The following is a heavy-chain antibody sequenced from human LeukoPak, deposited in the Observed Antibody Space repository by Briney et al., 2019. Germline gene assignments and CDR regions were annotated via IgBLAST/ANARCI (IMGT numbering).Heavy chain of an antibody. Sequence: GGSLRLSCAASGFTFSSYWMSWVRQAPGKGLEWVSAIGPSGGNTYYADSVKGRFTISRDNSKNTLYLQMTSLRAEETAVYYGAKDSKMNYYGSGSHYDYWGQGTMVTLSS. J-gene: IGHJ4*02. CDR3: AKDSKMNYYGSGSHYDY. CDR1: GFTFSSYW. D-gene: IGHD3-10*01. V-gene: IGHV3-23*01. CDR2: IGPSGGNT.